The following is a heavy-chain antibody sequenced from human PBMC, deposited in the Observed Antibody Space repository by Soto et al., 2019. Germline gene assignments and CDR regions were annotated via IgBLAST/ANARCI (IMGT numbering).Heavy chain of an antibody. J-gene: IGHJ4*02. CDR2: INDDGGTI. CDR3: TSKPKC. Sequence: EVQVVESGGGLVQPGGSLRLSCAASGFTLSSTWMHWVRQAPGKGLVWVSRINDDGGTINYADSVRGRFTSSRDTAKSTVYLLMNSLRAADTAVYSCTSKPKCWGQGVLVTVSA. V-gene: IGHV3-74*01. CDR1: GFTLSSTW.